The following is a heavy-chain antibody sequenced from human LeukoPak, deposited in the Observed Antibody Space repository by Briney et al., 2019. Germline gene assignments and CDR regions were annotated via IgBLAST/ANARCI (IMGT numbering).Heavy chain of an antibody. CDR1: GFTFSSYA. Sequence: GGSLRLSCAASGFTFSSYAMSWVRQAPGKGPEWVSVIYSDGGTFYSDSVKGRFTISRDYSKSTLYLQMNSLRADDTAVYYCARDSNGPAFWGQGTLVTVSS. CDR3: ARDSNGPAF. D-gene: IGHD6-19*01. CDR2: IYSDGGT. V-gene: IGHV3-23*03. J-gene: IGHJ4*02.